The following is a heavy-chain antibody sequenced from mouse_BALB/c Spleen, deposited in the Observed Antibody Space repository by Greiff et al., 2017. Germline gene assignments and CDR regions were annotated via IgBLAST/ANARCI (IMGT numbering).Heavy chain of an antibody. J-gene: IGHJ4*01. Sequence: QVQLQQPGAELVKPGASVKLSCKASGYTFTSYWMHWVKQRPGQGLEWIGEINPSNGRTNYNEKFKSKATLTVDKSSSTAYMQLSSLTSEDSAVYYCARGDYDEGGYAIDYWGQGTSVTVSS. V-gene: IGHV1S81*02. CDR1: GYTFTSYW. CDR3: ARGDYDEGGYAIDY. CDR2: INPSNGRT. D-gene: IGHD2-4*01.